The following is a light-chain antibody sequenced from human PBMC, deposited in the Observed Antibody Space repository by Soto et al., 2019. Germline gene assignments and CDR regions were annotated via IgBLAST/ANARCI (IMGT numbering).Light chain of an antibody. CDR1: SSNIGAGYD. J-gene: IGLJ1*01. CDR2: GNR. V-gene: IGLV1-40*01. CDR3: SSYTSSSTPV. Sequence: QSVLTQPPSVSGAPGQRVTISCTGSSSNIGAGYDVHWYQQLPGTAPKLVIYGNRNRPSGVPDRFSGSKSGTSASLAITGLQAEDEADYYCSSYTSSSTPVFGTGTKLTVL.